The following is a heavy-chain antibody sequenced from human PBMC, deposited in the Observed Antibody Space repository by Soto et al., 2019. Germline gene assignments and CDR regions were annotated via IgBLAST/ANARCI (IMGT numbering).Heavy chain of an antibody. CDR2: ISYDGSNK. CDR1: GFTFSSYA. D-gene: IGHD3-16*01. V-gene: IGHV3-30-3*01. CDR3: ARGYGATFFDY. Sequence: QVQLVESGGGVVQPGRSLRLSCAASGFTFSSYAMHWVRQAPGKGLEWVAVISYDGSNKYYADSVKGRFTISRDNSKNTLYLQMNSLRAKDTAVYYCARGYGATFFDYWGQGTLVTVSS. J-gene: IGHJ4*02.